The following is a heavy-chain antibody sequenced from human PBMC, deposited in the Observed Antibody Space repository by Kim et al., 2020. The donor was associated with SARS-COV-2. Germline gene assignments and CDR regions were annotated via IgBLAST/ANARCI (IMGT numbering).Heavy chain of an antibody. Sequence: GGSSLSCVASGFTFSSYWMHWVRHAPGKGLVWVSRVNSDGSSTSYADSVKGRFTISRDNARNTLYLQMNSLRAEDTAVYYCASLSTGYVWDKFDYWGQGTLVTVSS. V-gene: IGHV3-74*01. D-gene: IGHD3-16*01. CDR3: ASLSTGYVWDKFDY. J-gene: IGHJ4*02. CDR2: VNSDGSST. CDR1: GFTFSSYW.